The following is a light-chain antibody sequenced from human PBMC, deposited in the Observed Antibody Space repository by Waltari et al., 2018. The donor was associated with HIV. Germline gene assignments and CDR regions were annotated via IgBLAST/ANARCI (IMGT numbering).Light chain of an antibody. CDR1: SSDVGAYNY. CDR2: DVS. Sequence: QSALTQPASVSGSPGQSITISCTGTSSDVGAYNYVSWYQQYPGQVTKVMIYDVSKRPSGVSKRFSGDKSGNTASLTISGLQAEYEADYYCSSYTSSSSHVFGAGTKVTVL. J-gene: IGLJ1*01. V-gene: IGLV2-14*03. CDR3: SSYTSSSSHV.